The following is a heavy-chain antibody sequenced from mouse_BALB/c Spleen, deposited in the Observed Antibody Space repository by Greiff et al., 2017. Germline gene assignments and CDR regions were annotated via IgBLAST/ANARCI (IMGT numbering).Heavy chain of an antibody. V-gene: IGHV1-39*01. J-gene: IGHJ4*01. D-gene: IGHD2-2*01. CDR1: GYSFTDYI. Sequence: VQLKQTGPELVKPGASVKISCKASGYSFTDYIMLWVKQSHGKSLEWIGNINPYYGSTSYNLKFKGKATLTVDKSSSTAYMQLNSLTSEDSAVYYCAREGGYDGYAMDYWGQGTSVTVSS. CDR2: INPYYGST. CDR3: AREGGYDGYAMDY.